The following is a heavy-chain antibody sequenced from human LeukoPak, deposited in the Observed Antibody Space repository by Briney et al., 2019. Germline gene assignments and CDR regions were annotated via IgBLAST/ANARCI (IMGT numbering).Heavy chain of an antibody. V-gene: IGHV5-51*01. CDR2: IYPGDSDT. CDR3: ARHHYKSLRYFDWLLYPGFDP. Sequence: GESLKISCKGSGYSSTSYWIGWVRQMPGKGLEWMGIIYPGDSDTRYSPSFQGQVTISADKSISTAYLQWSSLKASDTAMYYCARHHYKSLRYFDWLLYPGFDPWGQGTLVTVSS. J-gene: IGHJ5*02. D-gene: IGHD3-9*01. CDR1: GYSSTSYW.